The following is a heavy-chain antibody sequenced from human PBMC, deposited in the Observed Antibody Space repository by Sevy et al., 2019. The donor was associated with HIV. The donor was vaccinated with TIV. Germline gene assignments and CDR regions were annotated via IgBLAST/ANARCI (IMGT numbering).Heavy chain of an antibody. J-gene: IGHJ4*02. CDR1: GRTFNNYA. D-gene: IGHD6-13*01. Sequence: ASVKVSCKASGRTFNNYAISWVRQAPGQGLEWMGGIIPMLGTAYYVQKFQDRVTITADASTSTAYMELSSLRSEDTAVYYCARSISWYASFDYWGQGTLVTVSS. V-gene: IGHV1-69*13. CDR2: IIPMLGTA. CDR3: ARSISWYASFDY.